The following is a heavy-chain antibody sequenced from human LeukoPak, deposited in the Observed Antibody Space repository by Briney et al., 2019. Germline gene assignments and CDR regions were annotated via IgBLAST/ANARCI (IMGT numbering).Heavy chain of an antibody. V-gene: IGHV3-7*01. CDR1: GFTFGSHW. CDR3: ARWNYNSLTGYYIDY. J-gene: IGHJ4*02. CDR2: IQPDGTAK. D-gene: IGHD3-9*01. Sequence: PGGSLRLSCAASGFTFGSHWMTWVRQAPGKGLEWVANIQPDGTAKEYVGSVKGRFSIPRDNAENSLYLQMNSLRAGDTAVYYCARWNYNSLTGYYIDYWGQGTLVAVSS.